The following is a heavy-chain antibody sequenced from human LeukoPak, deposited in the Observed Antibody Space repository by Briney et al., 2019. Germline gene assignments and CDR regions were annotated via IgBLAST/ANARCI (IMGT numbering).Heavy chain of an antibody. CDR2: ISAYNGNT. Sequence: ASVKVSCKASGYTFTDYYMHWVRQAPGQGLEWMGWISAYNGNTNYAQKLQGRVTMTTDTSTSTAYMELRSLRSDDTAVYYCARDWVEHDAFDIWGQGTMVTVSS. V-gene: IGHV1-18*04. CDR3: ARDWVEHDAFDI. CDR1: GYTFTDYY. D-gene: IGHD1-26*01. J-gene: IGHJ3*02.